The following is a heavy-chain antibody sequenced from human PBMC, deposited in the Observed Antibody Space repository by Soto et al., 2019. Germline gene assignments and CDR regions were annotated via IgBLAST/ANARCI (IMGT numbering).Heavy chain of an antibody. D-gene: IGHD5-18*01. CDR2: MNPNSGNT. V-gene: IGHV1-8*02. J-gene: IGHJ5*02. CDR1: GYTFTSYY. CDR3: ARGPPSAAMVP. Sequence: EASVKVSCKASGYTFTSYYMHWVRQAPGQGLEWMGWMNPNSGNTGYAQKFQGRVTMTRNTSISTAYMELSSLRSEDTAVYYCARGPPSAAMVPWGQGTLVTVSS.